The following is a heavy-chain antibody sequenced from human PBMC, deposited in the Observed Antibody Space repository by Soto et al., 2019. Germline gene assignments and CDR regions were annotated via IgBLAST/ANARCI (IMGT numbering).Heavy chain of an antibody. D-gene: IGHD3-9*01. CDR2: MNPNSGNT. V-gene: IGHV1-8*01. J-gene: IGHJ5*02. CDR1: GYTFTSYD. CDR3: ARDLGGYDILTGYSSFENWFDP. Sequence: ASVKVSCKASGYTFTSYDINWVRQATGQGLERMGWMNPNSGNTGYAQKFQGRVTITRDTSASTAYMELSSLRSEDTAVYYCARDLGGYDILTGYSSFENWFDPWGQGTLVTVSS.